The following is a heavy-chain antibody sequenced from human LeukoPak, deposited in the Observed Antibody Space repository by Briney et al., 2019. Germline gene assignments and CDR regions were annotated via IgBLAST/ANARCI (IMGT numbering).Heavy chain of an antibody. J-gene: IGHJ4*02. CDR3: ARGGRCSGDNCYATLYDY. CDR1: GFTFSSYW. D-gene: IGHD2-15*01. CDR2: INGDGSDK. V-gene: IGHV3-7*01. Sequence: GGSLRLSCAASGFTFSSYWMNWVRQAPGKGLEWVAYINGDGSDKNYVDSVKGRFTISRDNAKKSLYMQMNSLRPEDTAIYYCARGGRCSGDNCYATLYDYWGQGTVVTVSS.